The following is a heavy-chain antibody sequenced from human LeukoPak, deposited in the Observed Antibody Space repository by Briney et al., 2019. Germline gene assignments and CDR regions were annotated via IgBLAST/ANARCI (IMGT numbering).Heavy chain of an antibody. Sequence: ASVKVSCKGSGYTFTDYYMHWVRQAPGQGLEWMGRINPNSGGTNYAQKFQGRVTMTRDTSISTAYMELSRLRSDDTAVYYCARGTLYYYDSSGYPNFDYWGQGTLVTVSS. J-gene: IGHJ4*02. D-gene: IGHD3-22*01. CDR2: INPNSGGT. CDR1: GYTFTDYY. V-gene: IGHV1-2*06. CDR3: ARGTLYYYDSSGYPNFDY.